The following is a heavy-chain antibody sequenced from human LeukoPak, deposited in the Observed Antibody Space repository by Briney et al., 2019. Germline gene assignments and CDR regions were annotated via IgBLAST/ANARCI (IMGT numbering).Heavy chain of an antibody. V-gene: IGHV4-39*07. Sequence: SETLSLTCTVSGGSISSSSYYWGWIRQPPGKGLEWIGSIYYSGSTYYNPSLKSRVTISVDTSKNQFSLKLSSVTAADTAVYYCARGPYSSSWRYYYYMDVWGKGTTVTVSS. J-gene: IGHJ6*03. CDR2: IYYSGST. CDR3: ARGPYSSSWRYYYYMDV. CDR1: GGSISSSSYY. D-gene: IGHD6-13*01.